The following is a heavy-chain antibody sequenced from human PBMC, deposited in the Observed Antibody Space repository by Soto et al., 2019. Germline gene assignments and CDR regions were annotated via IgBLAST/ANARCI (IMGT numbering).Heavy chain of an antibody. D-gene: IGHD3-10*01. CDR2: LYWDDDK. Sequence: QITLKESGPTLVKPTQPLTLTCTFSGFSLSTSGAGVGWIRQPPGKALEWLALLYWDDDKRYSPSLKSRLTITKDTSKNQVVLTMSNMDPVDTATYYCVSGSFPIWFDPWGQGILVIVSS. V-gene: IGHV2-5*02. CDR3: VSGSFPIWFDP. CDR1: GFSLSTSGAG. J-gene: IGHJ5*02.